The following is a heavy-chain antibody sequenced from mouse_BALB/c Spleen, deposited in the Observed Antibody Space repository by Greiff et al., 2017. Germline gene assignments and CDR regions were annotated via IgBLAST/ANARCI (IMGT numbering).Heavy chain of an antibody. CDR2: IRNKANGYTT. V-gene: IGHV7-3*02. CDR1: GFTFTDYY. Sequence: DVMLVESGGGLVQPGGSLRLSCATSGFTFTDYYMSWVRQPPGKALEWLGFIRNKANGYTTEYSASVKGRFTISRDNSQSILYLQMNTLRAEDSATYYCARDSHYYGSIYAMDYWGQGTSVTVSS. D-gene: IGHD1-1*01. J-gene: IGHJ4*01. CDR3: ARDSHYYGSIYAMDY.